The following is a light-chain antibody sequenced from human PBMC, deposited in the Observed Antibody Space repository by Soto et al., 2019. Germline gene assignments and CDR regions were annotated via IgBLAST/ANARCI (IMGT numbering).Light chain of an antibody. J-gene: IGKJ1*01. Sequence: DIQMTQSPSSLSASVGDRVTITCRASQSISTYLIWYQQKPGKAPKLLIYATSSLQSGVPSRFSGSGSGTDFTLTISSLQPEDFATYYCPQSYSPPPCTFGQGTQVEI. CDR3: PQSYSPPPCT. CDR1: QSISTY. CDR2: ATS. V-gene: IGKV1-39*01.